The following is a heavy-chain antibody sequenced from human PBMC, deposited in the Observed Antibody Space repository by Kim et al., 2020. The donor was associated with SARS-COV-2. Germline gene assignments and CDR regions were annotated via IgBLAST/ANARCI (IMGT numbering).Heavy chain of an antibody. CDR2: IYYSGST. CDR1: GGSISSGGYY. CDR3: ARVDNLGVVPAASFDP. D-gene: IGHD2-2*01. V-gene: IGHV4-31*03. J-gene: IGHJ5*02. Sequence: SETLSLTCTVSGGSISSGGYYWSWIRQHPGKGLEWIGYIYYSGSTYYNPSLKSRVTISVDTSKNQFSLKLSSVTAADTAVYYCARVDNLGVVPAASFDPWGQGTLVTVSS.